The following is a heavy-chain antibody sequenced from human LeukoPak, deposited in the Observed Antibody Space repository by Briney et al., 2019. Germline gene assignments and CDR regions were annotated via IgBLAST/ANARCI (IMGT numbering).Heavy chain of an antibody. V-gene: IGHV4-4*02. J-gene: IGHJ4*02. Sequence: SGTLSLTCAVSGGSISSSNWWSWVRQPPGKGLEWIGEIYHGGSTNYNPSLGSRVTISVDKSKNQFSLKLSSVTAADTAVYYCASSIIRVDDLSPVDYWGRGTLVTVSS. CDR1: GGSISSSNW. D-gene: IGHD3-16*02. CDR3: ASSIIRVDDLSPVDY. CDR2: IYHGGST.